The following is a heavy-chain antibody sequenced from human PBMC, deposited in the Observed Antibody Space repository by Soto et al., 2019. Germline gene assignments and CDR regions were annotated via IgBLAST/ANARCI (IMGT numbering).Heavy chain of an antibody. CDR2: ISYDGSNK. D-gene: IGHD6-19*01. V-gene: IGHV3-30-3*02. CDR3: AKRISGWPIDY. CDR1: GFTFSSYA. J-gene: IGHJ4*02. Sequence: GGSLRLSCAASGFTFSSYAMHWVRQAPGKGLEWVAVISYDGSNKYYADSVKGRFTISRDNSKNTLYLQMNSLRAEDTAVYYCAKRISGWPIDYWGQGTLVTVSS.